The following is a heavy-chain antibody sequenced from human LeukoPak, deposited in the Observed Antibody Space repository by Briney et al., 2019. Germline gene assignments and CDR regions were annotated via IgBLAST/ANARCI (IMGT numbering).Heavy chain of an antibody. CDR3: ARGVDYGDYMHYYYMDV. J-gene: IGHJ6*03. Sequence: SETLSLTCAVYGGSFSGYYWSWIRQPPGKRLEWIGEINHSGSTNYNPSLKSRVTISVDTSKNQFSLKLSSVTAADTAVYYCARGVDYGDYMHYYYMDVWGKGTTVTVSS. CDR1: GGSFSGYY. V-gene: IGHV4-34*01. D-gene: IGHD4-17*01. CDR2: INHSGST.